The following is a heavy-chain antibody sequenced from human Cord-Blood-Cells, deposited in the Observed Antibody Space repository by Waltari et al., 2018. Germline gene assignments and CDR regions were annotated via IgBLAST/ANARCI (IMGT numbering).Heavy chain of an antibody. CDR2: KKQEGSEK. J-gene: IGHJ4*02. Sequence: EVQLVESGGGLVQPGGSLRLSCAASGFTFSSYWMSWVRQAPGKVLEWVANKKQEGSEKYYVDSVKGRFTISRDNAKNSLYLQMNSLRAEDTAVYYCARNSGSYIDYWGQGTLVTVSS. D-gene: IGHD1-26*01. V-gene: IGHV3-7*01. CDR3: ARNSGSYIDY. CDR1: GFTFSSYW.